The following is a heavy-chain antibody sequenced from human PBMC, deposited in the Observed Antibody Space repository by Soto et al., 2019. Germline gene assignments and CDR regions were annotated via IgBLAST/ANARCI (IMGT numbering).Heavy chain of an antibody. Sequence: GGSLRLSCAASGFTFSSYAMSWVRQAPGKGLEWVSAISGSGGSTYYADSVKGRFTISRDNSKNTLYLQMNSLRAEDTAVYYCAKDRMGIEAPRWFDPWGQGTLVTVAS. V-gene: IGHV3-23*01. CDR1: GFTFSSYA. D-gene: IGHD6-13*01. CDR2: ISGSGGST. CDR3: AKDRMGIEAPRWFDP. J-gene: IGHJ5*02.